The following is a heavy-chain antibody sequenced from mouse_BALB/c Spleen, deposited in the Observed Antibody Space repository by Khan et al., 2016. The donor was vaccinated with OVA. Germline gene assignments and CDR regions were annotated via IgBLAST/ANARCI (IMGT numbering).Heavy chain of an antibody. CDR3: TRHWVGVMDY. CDR1: GFTFSTYG. CDR2: ISSGGTYT. D-gene: IGHD1-1*01. Sequence: EVELVESGGDLVKPGGSLKLSCAASGFTFSTYGMSWVRQTPDKRLEWVATISSGGTYTYYPDSVQGRFTISRDNAKNTLYLQMNSLRSEDTAMXYCTRHWVGVMDYWGQGTSVTVSA. J-gene: IGHJ4*01. V-gene: IGHV5-6*01.